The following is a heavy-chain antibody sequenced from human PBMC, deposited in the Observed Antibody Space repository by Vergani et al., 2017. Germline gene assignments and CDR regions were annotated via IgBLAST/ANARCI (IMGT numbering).Heavy chain of an antibody. CDR3: AREALGDSSGYYDY. D-gene: IGHD3-22*01. J-gene: IGHJ4*02. V-gene: IGHV3-21*01. CDR2: ISSSSSYI. CDR1: GFTFSSYS. Sequence: EVQLVESGGGLVKPGGSLRLSCAASGFTFSSYSMNWVRQAPGKGLEWVSSISSSSSYIYYADSVKGGFTIARDNAKNSLYLQMNSLRAEDTAVYYCAREALGDSSGYYDYWGQGTLVTVSS.